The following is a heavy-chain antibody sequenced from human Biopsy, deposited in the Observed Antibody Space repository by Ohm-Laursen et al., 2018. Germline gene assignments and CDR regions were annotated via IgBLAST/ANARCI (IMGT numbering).Heavy chain of an antibody. Sequence: SETLSLTCAVSGYSVTNDYYWGWIRQPPGKGLEWIGNIYYDGTTYYNPSLKSRVAMSVDTSKNQFSLRLTSVTAADTAVYYCARVAGGYAYYYGMDVWGQGTTVIVSS. V-gene: IGHV4-38-2*01. CDR2: IYYDGTT. CDR1: GYSVTNDYY. J-gene: IGHJ6*02. CDR3: ARVAGGYAYYYGMDV. D-gene: IGHD5-12*01.